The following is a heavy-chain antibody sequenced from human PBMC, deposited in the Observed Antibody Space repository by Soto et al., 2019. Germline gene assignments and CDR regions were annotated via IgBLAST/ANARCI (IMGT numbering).Heavy chain of an antibody. J-gene: IGHJ4*02. CDR1: GGSINSYW. CDR3: ARDIGSYAYGEGY. D-gene: IGHD3-10*01. Sequence: SETLSLTCSVSGGSINSYWWSWIRQPAGKGLEWIGRVYSSGTTDYNPSLNSRATLSVETSKNQFPLKLSSVTAADTAVYYCARDIGSYAYGEGYWGQGIQVTVSS. V-gene: IGHV4-4*07. CDR2: VYSSGTT.